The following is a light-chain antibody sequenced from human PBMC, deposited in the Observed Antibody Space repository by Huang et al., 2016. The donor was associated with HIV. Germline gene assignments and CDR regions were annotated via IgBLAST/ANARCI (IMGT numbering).Light chain of an antibody. CDR1: QSVSTN. V-gene: IGKV3-15*01. Sequence: ENVMTQSPATLSVSPGERATLSCRASQSVSTNLAWYQQKPGQAPRLHIYDASARATGIPARVSGSGSGTEFILTISSLQAEDFAVYYCQQYHTWPPLTFGGGTKVEIK. CDR2: DAS. J-gene: IGKJ4*01. CDR3: QQYHTWPPLT.